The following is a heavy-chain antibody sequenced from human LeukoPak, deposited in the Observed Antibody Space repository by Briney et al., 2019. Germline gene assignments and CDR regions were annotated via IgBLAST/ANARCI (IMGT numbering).Heavy chain of an antibody. D-gene: IGHD5-12*01. CDR1: GFTSDDYG. CDR2: ISNSGYSA. CDR3: AKASSDYDKFPFFDY. J-gene: IGHJ4*02. V-gene: IGHV3-23*01. Sequence: GGSLRLSCAASGFTSDDYGMSWVRQAPGKGLEWVSGISNSGYSAFYADSVKGRFTISRDSSKKTLYLQMDSLRAEDAAVYYCAKASSDYDKFPFFDYWGQGTPVTVSS.